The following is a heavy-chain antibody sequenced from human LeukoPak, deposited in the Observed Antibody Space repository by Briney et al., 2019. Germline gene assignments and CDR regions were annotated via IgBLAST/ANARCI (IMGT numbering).Heavy chain of an antibody. D-gene: IGHD1-20*01. CDR3: ARDSPYNWNDVNYFDY. CDR2: IYTSGRT. Sequence: SGTLSLTCTVSGGSISSYYWSWIRQPAGKGLEWIVRIYTSGRTNYNPSLKSRVTMSVDTSKNQFSLKLSSVTAADTAVYYCARDSPYNWNDVNYFDYWGQGTLVTVSS. CDR1: GGSISSYY. J-gene: IGHJ4*02. V-gene: IGHV4-4*07.